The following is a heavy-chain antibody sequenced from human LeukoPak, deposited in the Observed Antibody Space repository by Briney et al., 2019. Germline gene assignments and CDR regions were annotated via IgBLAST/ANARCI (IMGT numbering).Heavy chain of an antibody. CDR2: IWYDGSYI. V-gene: IGHV3-33*06. CDR3: AKIVQFTAATGTGLDY. D-gene: IGHD6-13*01. J-gene: IGHJ4*02. Sequence: GGSLRLSCAASGFTFSYYGMHWVRQAPGKGLDRVAVIWYDGSYIYYADSVKGRFTISRDNSKNTMYLQMNSLRAEDTAVYYCAKIVQFTAATGTGLDYWGQGTLVTVSP. CDR1: GFTFSYYG.